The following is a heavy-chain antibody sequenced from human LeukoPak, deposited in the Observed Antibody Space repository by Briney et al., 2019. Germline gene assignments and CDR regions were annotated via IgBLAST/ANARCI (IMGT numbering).Heavy chain of an antibody. CDR1: GFTFSSYE. D-gene: IGHD3-22*01. Sequence: GGSLRLSCAASGFTFSSYEMNWVRQAPGKGLEWVSYISSSGSTIYYADSVKGRFTISRDNSKNTLYLQMNSLRAEDTAVYYCAKDHATYYYDSSGYRHLDYWGQGTLVTVSS. J-gene: IGHJ4*02. CDR2: ISSSGSTI. V-gene: IGHV3-48*03. CDR3: AKDHATYYYDSSGYRHLDY.